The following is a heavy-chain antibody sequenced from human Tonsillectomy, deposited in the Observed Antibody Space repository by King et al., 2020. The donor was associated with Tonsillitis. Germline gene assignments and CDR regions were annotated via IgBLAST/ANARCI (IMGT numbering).Heavy chain of an antibody. D-gene: IGHD2-2*01. CDR1: GGSFSGYY. CDR3: AAPVPVAIN. CDR2: ISHSETT. V-gene: IGHV4-34*01. Sequence: HVQLQQWGAGLLKPSETLSLTCAVYGGSFSGYYWNWIRQPPGKGLEWIGEISHSETTNYNPSLKSRVTISVDTSKNQFSLKLSSVTAADTAVYYCAAPVPVAINWGQGTLVTVSS. J-gene: IGHJ4*02.